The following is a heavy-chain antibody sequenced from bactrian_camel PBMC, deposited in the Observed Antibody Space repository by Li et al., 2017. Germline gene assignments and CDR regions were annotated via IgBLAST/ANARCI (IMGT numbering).Heavy chain of an antibody. CDR1: GYTHIVSGDSYPTTC. V-gene: IGHV3-3*01. J-gene: IGHJ6*01. CDR3: AASVYDCLPGHWDDITYNA. Sequence: HVQLVESGGGSVQAGGSLRLSCVASGYTHIVSGDSYPTTCMAWFRQAPGKEREGVAAIVTTGGYTYYADSVKGRFTVSRDNTENTAYLQMTNLKPEDTAMYYCAASVYDCLPGHWDDITYNAWGQGTQVTVS. CDR2: IVTTGGYT. D-gene: IGHD3*01.